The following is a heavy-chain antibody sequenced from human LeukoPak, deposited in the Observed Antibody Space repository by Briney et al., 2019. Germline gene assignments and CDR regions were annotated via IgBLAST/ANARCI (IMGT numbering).Heavy chain of an antibody. V-gene: IGHV1-18*01. CDR3: ARGTSYSSSWSFDY. CDR2: ISAYNGST. CDR1: GYTFTSYG. D-gene: IGHD6-13*01. J-gene: IGHJ4*02. Sequence: ASVKVSCKASGYTFTSYGISWVRQAPGQGLEWMGWISAYNGSTNYAQKLQGRVTMTTDTSTSTAYMELRSLRSDDTAVYYCARGTSYSSSWSFDYWGQGTLVTVSS.